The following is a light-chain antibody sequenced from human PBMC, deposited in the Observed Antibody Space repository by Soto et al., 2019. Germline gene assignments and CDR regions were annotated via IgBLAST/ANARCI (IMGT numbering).Light chain of an antibody. CDR1: QSISSTY. Sequence: EIVLTQSPGTLSLSPGERATLSCRASQSISSTYLAWYQQKPGQAPRLLIYSVSSRATAIPDRFRGSGSGTDFTLTITRLEPEDFAVYYCQHYGTSSMYTFGQGTKLEIK. CDR2: SVS. CDR3: QHYGTSSMYT. J-gene: IGKJ2*01. V-gene: IGKV3-20*01.